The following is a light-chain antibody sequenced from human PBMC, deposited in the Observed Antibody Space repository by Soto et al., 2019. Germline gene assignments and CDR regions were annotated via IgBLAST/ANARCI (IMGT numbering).Light chain of an antibody. CDR2: GAG. V-gene: IGKV3-20*01. CDR1: QSVSSRN. J-gene: IGKJ3*01. Sequence: PGERVTLSCRASQSVSSRNLAWYQQRPGQAPRLLIYGAGSRAGGIPERFRGSGSGTDFSLIIYTLEPEDSAMYYCHQYGSSPFTFGPGTKVEIK. CDR3: HQYGSSPFT.